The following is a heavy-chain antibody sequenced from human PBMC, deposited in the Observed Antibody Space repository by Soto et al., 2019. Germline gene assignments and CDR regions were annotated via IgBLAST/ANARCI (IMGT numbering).Heavy chain of an antibody. V-gene: IGHV1-2*02. J-gene: IGHJ4*02. CDR1: GYTFTGYY. Sequence: ASVKVSCKASGYTFTGYYMHWVRQAPGQGLEWMGWINPNSGGTNYAQKFQGRVTMTRDTSISTAYMELSRLRSEDTAVYYCARGLSPSLYSSGWYYFDYWGQGTLVTVSS. D-gene: IGHD6-19*01. CDR2: INPNSGGT. CDR3: ARGLSPSLYSSGWYYFDY.